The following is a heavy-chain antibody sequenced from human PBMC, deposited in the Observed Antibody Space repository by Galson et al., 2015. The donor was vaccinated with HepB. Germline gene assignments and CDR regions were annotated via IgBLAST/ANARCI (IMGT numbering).Heavy chain of an antibody. Sequence: SLRLSCAASGFTFSSYSMNWVRQAPGKGLEWVSSISSSSSYIYYADSVKGRFTISRDNSKNTLYLQMNSLRAEDTAVYYCAKAYAGGVGDYWGQGTLVTVSS. D-gene: IGHD2-8*02. CDR3: AKAYAGGVGDY. J-gene: IGHJ4*02. CDR1: GFTFSSYS. CDR2: ISSSSSYI. V-gene: IGHV3-21*01.